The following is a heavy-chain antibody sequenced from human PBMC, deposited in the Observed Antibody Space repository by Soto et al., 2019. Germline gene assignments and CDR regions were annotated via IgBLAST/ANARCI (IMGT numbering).Heavy chain of an antibody. V-gene: IGHV1-2*02. D-gene: IGHD3-10*01. J-gene: IGHJ3*02. CDR3: ARGWFIRAFDI. CDR2: ISSYNGVT. CDR1: GYTFTDYY. Sequence: GASVKVSCKASGYTFTDYYMHWVRQSPGQGLEWMGWISSYNGVTHYAPKFQGRVTMTRDTSISTAYMELSRLRSDDTAVYYCARGWFIRAFDIWGQGTMVTVSS.